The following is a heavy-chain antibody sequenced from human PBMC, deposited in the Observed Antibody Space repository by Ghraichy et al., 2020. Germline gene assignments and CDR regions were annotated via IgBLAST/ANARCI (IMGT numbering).Heavy chain of an antibody. V-gene: IGHV3-64*01. CDR2: ISSNGGST. J-gene: IGHJ4*02. CDR3: ARGAAGYYFDY. D-gene: IGHD6-25*01. CDR1: GFTFSSYA. Sequence: GSLRLSCAASGFTFSSYAMHWVRQAPGKGLEYVSAISSNGGSTYYANSVKGRFTISRDNSKNTLYLQMGSLRAEEMAVYYCARGAAGYYFDYWGQGTLVTVSS.